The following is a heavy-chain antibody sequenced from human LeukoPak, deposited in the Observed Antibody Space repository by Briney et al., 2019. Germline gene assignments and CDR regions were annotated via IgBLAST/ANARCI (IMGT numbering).Heavy chain of an antibody. Sequence: SETLSLTCAVYGGSFSGYYWSWIRQPPGKGLEWIGEINHSGSTNYNPSLKSRVTISVDTSKNQFSLKLSSVTAADTAVYYCARGRVPPRGVCYYYYYGMDVWGQGTTVTVSS. CDR2: INHSGST. CDR3: ARGRVPPRGVCYYYYYGMDV. V-gene: IGHV4-34*01. CDR1: GGSFSGYY. J-gene: IGHJ6*02. D-gene: IGHD6-13*01.